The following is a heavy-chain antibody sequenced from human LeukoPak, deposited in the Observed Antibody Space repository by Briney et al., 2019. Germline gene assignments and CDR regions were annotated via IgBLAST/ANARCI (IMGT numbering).Heavy chain of an antibody. CDR3: AKRANGRGWYGDRGRNGFDP. V-gene: IGHV4-39*01. J-gene: IGHJ5*02. CDR1: GGSISSSSYY. CDR2: INHSGST. D-gene: IGHD3-10*01. Sequence: SETLSLTCTVSGGSISSSSYYWSWIRQPPGKGLEWIGEINHSGSTNYNPSLKSRVTISVDTSKNQFSLKLSSVTAADTAVYSWAKRANGRGWYGDRGRNGFDPWGRGTLVPVSS.